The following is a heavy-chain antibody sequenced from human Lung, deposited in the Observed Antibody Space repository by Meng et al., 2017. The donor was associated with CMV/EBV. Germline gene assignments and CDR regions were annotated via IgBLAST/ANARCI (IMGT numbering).Heavy chain of an antibody. J-gene: IGHJ4*02. D-gene: IGHD1-26*01. Sequence: QAKLWLSGGEVKKPGASLKVSCKASGYTFTNYGITWVRQAPGQGLEWMGWISAYNGNTNYAQTLQGRLTMTTDTSTSTAYMEMRSLRSDDTAVYYCARVEVGITSGDYWGQGTLVTVSS. CDR1: GYTFTNYG. V-gene: IGHV1-18*01. CDR2: ISAYNGNT. CDR3: ARVEVGITSGDY.